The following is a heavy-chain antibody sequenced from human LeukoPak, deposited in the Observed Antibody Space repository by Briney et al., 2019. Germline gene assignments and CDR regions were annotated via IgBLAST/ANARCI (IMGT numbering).Heavy chain of an antibody. Sequence: LGRSLRLSCPASGFTFGDYAMSWVRQAPGRGLAWVGFIRCKAYGGTTEYAASVKGRFTTLRDDSKSIAYLQINSLKTEDTAVYYCTRVLGYCSSTSCVCFDYWGQGTLVTVSS. J-gene: IGHJ4*02. CDR2: IRCKAYGGTT. CDR1: GFTFGDYA. D-gene: IGHD2-2*03. V-gene: IGHV3-49*04. CDR3: TRVLGYCSSTSCVCFDY.